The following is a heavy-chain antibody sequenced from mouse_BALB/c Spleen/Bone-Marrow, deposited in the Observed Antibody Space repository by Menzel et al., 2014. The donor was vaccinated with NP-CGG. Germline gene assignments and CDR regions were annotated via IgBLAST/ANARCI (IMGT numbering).Heavy chain of an antibody. CDR3: ATIYYGNSYAMDY. J-gene: IGHJ4*01. V-gene: IGHV5-15*02. CDR2: ISNLAYSI. Sequence: EVKLMESGGGLVQPGGSRKLSCAASGFTFSDYGMAWVRQAPGKGPEWVAFISNLAYSIYYADTVTGRFTISRGNAKNTLYLEMSSLRSEDTAMYYCATIYYGNSYAMDYRGQGTSVTVSS. CDR1: GFTFSDYG. D-gene: IGHD2-1*01.